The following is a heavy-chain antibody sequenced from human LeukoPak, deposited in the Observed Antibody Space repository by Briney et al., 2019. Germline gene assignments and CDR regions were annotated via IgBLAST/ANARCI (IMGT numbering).Heavy chain of an antibody. D-gene: IGHD3-3*01. CDR2: IKSKTDGGTT. V-gene: IGHV3-15*01. Sequence: GGSLRLSCAASGFTFSNAWMSWVRQAPGKGLEWVGRIKSKTDGGTTDYAAPVKGRFTISRDDSKNTLYLQMNSLKTEDTAVYYCTREYDFWSGYSYFDYWGQGTLVTVSS. CDR3: TREYDFWSGYSYFDY. CDR1: GFTFSNAW. J-gene: IGHJ4*02.